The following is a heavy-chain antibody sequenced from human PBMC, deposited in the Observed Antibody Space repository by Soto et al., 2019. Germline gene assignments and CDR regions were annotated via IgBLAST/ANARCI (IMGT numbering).Heavy chain of an antibody. CDR2: IIPIFRTP. J-gene: IGHJ5*02. D-gene: IGHD1-26*01. Sequence: QVQLVQSGAEVKQPGSSVKVSCQASGVTFSSFAISWVRQAPGQGLEWMGGIIPIFRTPNYAQNFQGRVTITADESTSSVYMELSRLRSEDTAVYYCARSTGSCVRPGTHRFNWFDPWGQGTLVTVSS. CDR1: GVTFSSFA. V-gene: IGHV1-69*01. CDR3: ARSTGSCVRPGTHRFNWFDP.